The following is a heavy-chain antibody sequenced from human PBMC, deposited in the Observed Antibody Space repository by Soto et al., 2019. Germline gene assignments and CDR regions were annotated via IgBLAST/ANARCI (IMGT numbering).Heavy chain of an antibody. CDR1: GYTFTNSD. D-gene: IGHD6-25*01. CDR2: MNPDSGHA. V-gene: IGHV1-8*01. CDR3: ARRAPWRGGIRFFGLEH. J-gene: IGHJ5*02. Sequence: QVQLVQSGAEVKKPGASVKVSCKASGYTFTNSDINWVRQAPGQGLEWMGWMNPDSGHAAYAQKFQGRVTLTTSTSTSTGYMEMRSLGSEDTAVYYCARRAPWRGGIRFFGLEHWGQGTLVTVSS.